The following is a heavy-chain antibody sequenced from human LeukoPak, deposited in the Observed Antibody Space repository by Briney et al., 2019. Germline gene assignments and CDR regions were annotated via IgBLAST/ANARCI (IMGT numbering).Heavy chain of an antibody. CDR1: GGSISSGGYY. J-gene: IGHJ4*02. D-gene: IGHD2-21*02. Sequence: PSQTLSLTCTVSGGSISSGGYYWSWIRQHPGKGLEWIGYIYYSGSTYYNPSLKSRVTISVDTSKNQFSLKLSSVTAADTAVYYCARGRGIVVVTAIISKYYFDYWGQGTLVTVSS. CDR2: IYYSGST. V-gene: IGHV4-31*03. CDR3: ARGRGIVVVTAIISKYYFDY.